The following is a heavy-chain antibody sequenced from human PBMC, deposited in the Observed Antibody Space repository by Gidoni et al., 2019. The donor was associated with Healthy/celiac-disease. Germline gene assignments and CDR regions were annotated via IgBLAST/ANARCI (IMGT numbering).Heavy chain of an antibody. V-gene: IGHV5-10-1*01. J-gene: IGHJ4*02. CDR3: ARQKSSSWYLRDY. CDR1: GYSFTSYW. CDR2: NDPSDSYT. D-gene: IGHD6-13*01. Sequence: EVQRVQSGAEVKKPGESLRISCKGSGYSFTSYWISWVRQMSGKGREWMGRNDPSDSYTNYSPSCQGHVTISADKSISTAYLQWSSLKASDTAMYYCARQKSSSWYLRDYWGQGTLVTVSS.